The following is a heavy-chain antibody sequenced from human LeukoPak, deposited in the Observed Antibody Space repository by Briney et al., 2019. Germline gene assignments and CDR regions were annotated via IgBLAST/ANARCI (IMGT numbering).Heavy chain of an antibody. V-gene: IGHV4-34*01. D-gene: IGHD3-10*01. J-gene: IGHJ4*02. Sequence: SETLSLTCAVYGGSFSGYYWSWIRQPPGKGLEWIGEINHSGSTNYNPSLKSRVTISVDTSKNQSSLKLSSVTAADTAVYYCARGRPYYYGSGSYSPLFDYWGQGTLVTVSS. CDR2: INHSGST. CDR1: GGSFSGYY. CDR3: ARGRPYYYGSGSYSPLFDY.